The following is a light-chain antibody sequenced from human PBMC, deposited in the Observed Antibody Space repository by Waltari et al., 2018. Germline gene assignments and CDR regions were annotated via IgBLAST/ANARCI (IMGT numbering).Light chain of an antibody. CDR1: SSDVGTYHL. V-gene: IGLV2-23*02. CDR2: EVT. CDR3: CSYAGSTTFVV. J-gene: IGLJ2*01. Sequence: QSALTQPASVSGSPGQSITISCTGSSSDVGTYHLASWYQQYPGKAPNLMIYEVTKRPSGVSNRFSGSKSGNTASLTISGLQAEDEADYYCCSYAGSTTFVVFGGGTNLAVL.